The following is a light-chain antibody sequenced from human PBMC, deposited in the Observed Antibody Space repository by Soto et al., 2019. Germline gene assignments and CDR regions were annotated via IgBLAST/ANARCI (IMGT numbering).Light chain of an antibody. CDR3: QQYHTWPIT. V-gene: IGKV3-15*01. CDR2: GAS. J-gene: IGKJ4*01. Sequence: DIVMTQSPATLSVAPGERVTFSCRASQGVSRRLAWYQHKPGQAPRLLISGASTEATGIPARFSGSGSGTEFTLTISSLQSEDCAMYYCQQYHTWPITFGGGTKVEIK. CDR1: QGVSRR.